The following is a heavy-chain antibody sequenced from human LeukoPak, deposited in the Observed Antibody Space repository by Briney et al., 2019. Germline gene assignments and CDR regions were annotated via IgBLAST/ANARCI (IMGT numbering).Heavy chain of an antibody. J-gene: IGHJ4*02. CDR3: ARGGYSGYGQFDY. Sequence: SETLSLTCAVSGYSISSGYYWGWIRQPPGKGLEWIGNIYHRGSTYYNPSLKSRVTISLDTSKNQSSLKLSSVTAADTAVYYCARGGYSGYGQFDYWGQGTLVTVSS. CDR2: IYHRGST. CDR1: GYSISSGYY. D-gene: IGHD5-12*01. V-gene: IGHV4-38-2*01.